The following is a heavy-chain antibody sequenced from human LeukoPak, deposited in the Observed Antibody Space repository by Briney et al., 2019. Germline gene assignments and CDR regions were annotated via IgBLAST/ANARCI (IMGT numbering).Heavy chain of an antibody. D-gene: IGHD6-19*01. CDR3: AKGGSGRPPMYYFDY. J-gene: IGHJ4*02. V-gene: IGHV3-23*01. CDR1: GFTFSSYA. CDR2: ISGSGGST. Sequence: GGSLRLSCAASGFTFSSYAMSWVRQAPGKGLERVSAISGSGGSTYYADSVKGRFTISRDNSKNTLYLQMNSLRAEDTAVYYCAKGGSGRPPMYYFDYWGQGTLVTVSS.